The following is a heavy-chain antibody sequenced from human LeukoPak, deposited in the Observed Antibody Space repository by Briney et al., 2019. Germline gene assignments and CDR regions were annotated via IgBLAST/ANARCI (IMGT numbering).Heavy chain of an antibody. Sequence: ASVKVSCKASGGTFSSYAINWVRQATGQGLEWMGWMNPNSGNTGYAQKFQGRVTMTRNTSTSTAYMELSSLRSEDTAVYYCARRQEGYDSSGYQKPRAEYFQHWGQGTLVTVSS. J-gene: IGHJ1*01. CDR1: GGTFSSYA. D-gene: IGHD3-22*01. V-gene: IGHV1-8*02. CDR3: ARRQEGYDSSGYQKPRAEYFQH. CDR2: MNPNSGNT.